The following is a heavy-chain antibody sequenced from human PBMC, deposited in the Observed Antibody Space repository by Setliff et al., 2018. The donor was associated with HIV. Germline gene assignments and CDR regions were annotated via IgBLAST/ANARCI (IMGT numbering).Heavy chain of an antibody. V-gene: IGHV3-7*01. J-gene: IGHJ6*02. D-gene: IGHD2-15*01. CDR3: ARDLQYRYCSGDGCDSLDGDV. Sequence: GGSLRLSCVASGLPFYNYWMTGLRRAPGRGLEWVANKKPDGSDMHYIESVKGRFTIPRDNDKNSLYLQMNSLRAEDTAVYYCARDLQYRYCSGDGCDSLDGDVWGQGTAVTVSS. CDR2: KKPDGSDM. CDR1: GLPFYNYW.